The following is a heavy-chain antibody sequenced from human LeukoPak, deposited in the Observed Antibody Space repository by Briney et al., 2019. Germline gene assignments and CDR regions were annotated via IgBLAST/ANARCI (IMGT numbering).Heavy chain of an antibody. Sequence: PGGSLRLSCGASGFTFSSYWMHWVRQAPGKGLVWISRINSDGSTTSYADSVKGRFTISRDNAKNTLYLQVNSLRAEDTAVYYCARGNYYGQDYWGQGTLVTVSS. CDR1: GFTFSSYW. D-gene: IGHD3-10*01. J-gene: IGHJ4*02. CDR2: INSDGSTT. CDR3: ARGNYYGQDY. V-gene: IGHV3-74*01.